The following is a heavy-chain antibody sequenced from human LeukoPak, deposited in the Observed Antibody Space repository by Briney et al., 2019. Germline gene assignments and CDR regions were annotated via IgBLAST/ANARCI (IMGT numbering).Heavy chain of an antibody. D-gene: IGHD1-26*01. CDR1: GGSISSYY. Sequence: SETLSLTCTVSGGSISSYYWSWIRQPPGKGLEWIGYIYYSGSTNYNPSLKSRVTISVDTSKNQFSLKLSSVTAADTAVYYCAGEWEELFDYWGQGTLVTVSS. CDR3: AGEWEELFDY. V-gene: IGHV4-59*01. CDR2: IYYSGST. J-gene: IGHJ4*02.